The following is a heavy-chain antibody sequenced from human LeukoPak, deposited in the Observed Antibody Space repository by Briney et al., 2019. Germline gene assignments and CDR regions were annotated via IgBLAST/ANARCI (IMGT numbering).Heavy chain of an antibody. D-gene: IGHD6-13*01. V-gene: IGHV3-30*03. CDR1: GFTFSSYG. Sequence: GGSLRLSCAASGFTFSSYGMYWVRQPPGKGLEWLAVISYDGSIEYYADSVKGRFTISRDNSKNTLYLQMNSLRAEDTAVYYCARSKSGSSWYLPDYWGQGTLVTVSS. CDR3: ARSKSGSSWYLPDY. J-gene: IGHJ4*02. CDR2: ISYDGSIE.